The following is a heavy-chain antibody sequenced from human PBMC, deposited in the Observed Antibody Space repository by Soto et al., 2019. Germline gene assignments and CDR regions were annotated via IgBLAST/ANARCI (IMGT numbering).Heavy chain of an antibody. CDR3: ARETYLRIAAAGTFDY. V-gene: IGHV4-61*01. CDR2: IYYSGST. D-gene: IGHD6-13*01. CDR1: GGSVSSGSYY. Sequence: SETLSPTCTVSGGSVSSGSYYWSWIRQPPGKGLEWIGHIYYSGSTNYNPSLKSRVTISVDTSKNQFSLKLSSVTAADTAVYNCARETYLRIAAAGTFDYWGQGTPVTVSS. J-gene: IGHJ4*02.